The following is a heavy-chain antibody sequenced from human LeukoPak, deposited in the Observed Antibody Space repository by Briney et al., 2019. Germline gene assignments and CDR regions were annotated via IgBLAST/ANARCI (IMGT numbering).Heavy chain of an antibody. CDR3: ARGDILTGYSY. D-gene: IGHD3-9*01. J-gene: IGHJ4*02. Sequence: PSETLSLTCAVYGGSFRAYYWSWIRQPPGKGLEWIGEINHSGSTNYNPSLKSRVTISVDTSMNQFSLKLSSVTAADTAVYYCARGDILTGYSYWGQGTLVTVSS. CDR1: GGSFRAYY. V-gene: IGHV4-34*01. CDR2: INHSGST.